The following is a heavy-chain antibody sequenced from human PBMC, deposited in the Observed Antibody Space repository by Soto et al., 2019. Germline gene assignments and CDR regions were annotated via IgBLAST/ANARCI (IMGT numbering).Heavy chain of an antibody. CDR3: ARADYGDYLNNWFDP. CDR2: IIPIFGTA. Sequence: GASVKVSCKASGYTFTSYDINWVRQATGQGLEWMGGIIPIFGTANYAQKFQGRVTITADESTSTAYMELSSLRSEDTAVYYCARADYGDYLNNWFDPWGQGTLVTVSS. D-gene: IGHD4-17*01. J-gene: IGHJ5*02. CDR1: GYTFTSYD. V-gene: IGHV1-69*13.